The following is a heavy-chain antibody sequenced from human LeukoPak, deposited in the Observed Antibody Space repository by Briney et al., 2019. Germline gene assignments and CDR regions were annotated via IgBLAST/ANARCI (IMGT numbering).Heavy chain of an antibody. CDR3: ARSRSYYDFWSGYYGGRDAFDI. V-gene: IGHV3-48*04. J-gene: IGHJ3*02. Sequence: GGSLRLSCEVSGSPFTLYNMNWVRQAPGKGLEWLSYISSSTNTIYYADSVKGRFTISRDNAKNSLYLQMNSLRAEDTAVYYCARSRSYYDFWSGYYGGRDAFDIWGQGTMVTVSS. CDR2: ISSSTNTI. D-gene: IGHD3-3*01. CDR1: GSPFTLYN.